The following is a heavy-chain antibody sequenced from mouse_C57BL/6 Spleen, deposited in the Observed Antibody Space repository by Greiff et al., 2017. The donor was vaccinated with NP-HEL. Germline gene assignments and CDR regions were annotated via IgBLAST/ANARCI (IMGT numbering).Heavy chain of an antibody. V-gene: IGHV1-50*01. Sequence: QVQLQQPGAELVKPGASVKLSCKASGYTFTSYWMQWVKQRPGQGLEWIGEIDPSDSYTNYNQKFKGKATLTVDTSSSTAYMQLSSLTSEDSAVYYCASTVVGDYWGHGTTLPVSS. CDR2: IDPSDSYT. D-gene: IGHD1-1*01. J-gene: IGHJ2*01. CDR1: GYTFTSYW. CDR3: ASTVVGDY.